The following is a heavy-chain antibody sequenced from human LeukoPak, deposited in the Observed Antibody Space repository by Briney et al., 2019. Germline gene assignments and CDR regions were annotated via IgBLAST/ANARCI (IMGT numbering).Heavy chain of an antibody. D-gene: IGHD3-3*01. CDR3: ARARVTIFGVVTYYFDY. Sequence: SETLSLTCAVYGGSFSGYYWSWIRQPPGNGLEWIGEINHSGSTNYNPSLKSRVTISVDTSKNQFSLKLSSVTAADTAVYYCARARVTIFGVVTYYFDYWGQGILVTVSS. V-gene: IGHV4-34*01. J-gene: IGHJ4*02. CDR1: GGSFSGYY. CDR2: INHSGST.